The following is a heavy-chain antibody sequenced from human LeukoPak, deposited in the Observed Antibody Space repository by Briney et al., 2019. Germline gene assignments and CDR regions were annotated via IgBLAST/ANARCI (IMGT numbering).Heavy chain of an antibody. CDR2: ISAYNGNT. J-gene: IGHJ6*02. D-gene: IGHD1-7*01. V-gene: IGHV1-18*01. CDR1: GYTFTSYG. Sequence: ASVKVSCKASGYTFTSYGISWVRQAPGQGLEWMGWISAYNGNTNYAQKLQGRVTMTTDTSTSTAYMELRSLRSDGTAVYYCARDGAPPSGTEDYYYYGMDVWGQGTTVTVSS. CDR3: ARDGAPPSGTEDYYYYGMDV.